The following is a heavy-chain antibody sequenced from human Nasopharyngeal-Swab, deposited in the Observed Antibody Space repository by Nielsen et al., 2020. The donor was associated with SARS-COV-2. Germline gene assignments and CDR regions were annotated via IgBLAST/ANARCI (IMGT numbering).Heavy chain of an antibody. CDR1: GFIFSNYW. D-gene: IGHD1-26*01. Sequence: GVLKISCAASGFIFSNYWMTWVRQAPGKGLEWVANIKQDGSEMYYVDSVKGRFTISRDNAKNSLYLQMNSLRAEDTAVYYCARSQYSGSYRFDYWGQGTLVTVSS. V-gene: IGHV3-7*01. CDR2: IKQDGSEM. CDR3: ARSQYSGSYRFDY. J-gene: IGHJ4*02.